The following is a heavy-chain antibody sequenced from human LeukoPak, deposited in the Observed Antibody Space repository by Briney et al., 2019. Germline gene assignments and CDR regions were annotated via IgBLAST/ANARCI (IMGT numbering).Heavy chain of an antibody. Sequence: ASVKVSCKASGYTFTSYGISWVRQAPGQGREWMGWISTYNGNTNYAQKLQGRVTLTTDTSTSTAYMELRSLPSDDTAVYYCASDFMVRGVILYYGLDVWGQGTTVTVSS. D-gene: IGHD3-10*01. CDR3: ASDFMVRGVILYYGLDV. J-gene: IGHJ6*02. V-gene: IGHV1-18*01. CDR2: ISTYNGNT. CDR1: GYTFTSYG.